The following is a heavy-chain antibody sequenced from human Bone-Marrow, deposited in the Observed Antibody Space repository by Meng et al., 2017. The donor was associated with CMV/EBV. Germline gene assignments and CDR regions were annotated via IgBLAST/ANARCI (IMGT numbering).Heavy chain of an antibody. CDR3: SRGIVVVPAYLNWFDP. V-gene: IGHV4-31*02. J-gene: IGHJ5*02. CDR1: GSISSGGYY. Sequence: GSISSGGYYWSWIRQHPGKCLEWIGYIYYSGSTYYNPSLKSRVTISVDTSKNQFSLKLSSVTAADTAVYYCSRGIVVVPAYLNWFDPWGQGTLVTVSS. CDR2: IYYSGST. D-gene: IGHD2-2*01.